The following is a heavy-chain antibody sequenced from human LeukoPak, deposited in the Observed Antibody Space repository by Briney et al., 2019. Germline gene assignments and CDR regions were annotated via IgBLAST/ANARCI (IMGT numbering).Heavy chain of an antibody. D-gene: IGHD6-19*01. CDR1: GFTFSSYG. CDR2: LWYDGSNK. V-gene: IGHV3-33*01. J-gene: IGHJ4*02. Sequence: GGSLRLSCAASGFTFSSYGMHWVRQAPGKGLEWVAVLWYDGSNKYYADSVKGRFTISRDNSKNTLYLQMNSLRAEDTAVYYCARDHSSGWYSDYFDYWGQGTLVTVSS. CDR3: ARDHSSGWYSDYFDY.